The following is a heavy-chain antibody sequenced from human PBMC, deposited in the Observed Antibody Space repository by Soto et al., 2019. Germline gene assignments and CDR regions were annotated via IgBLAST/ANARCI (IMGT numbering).Heavy chain of an antibody. D-gene: IGHD6-13*01. Sequence: QVQLVESGGGVVQPGRSLRLSCAASGFTFSTYGMHWVRQAPGKGLEWVALIWFDGSKEYYADSVKGRFTISRDSSKNTLYLQMNSLRVDDTAVYYCARADSSSWYVDYWGQGDLDTVSS. CDR2: IWFDGSKE. J-gene: IGHJ4*02. V-gene: IGHV3-33*01. CDR3: ARADSSSWYVDY. CDR1: GFTFSTYG.